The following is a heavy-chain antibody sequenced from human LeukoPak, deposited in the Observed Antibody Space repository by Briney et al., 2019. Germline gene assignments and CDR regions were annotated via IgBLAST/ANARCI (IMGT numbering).Heavy chain of an antibody. CDR3: ARDNIVVVAATKAYYFDY. D-gene: IGHD2-15*01. CDR2: IYYSGNT. Sequence: SETLSLTCTVSGGSISSDTYYWGWIRQPPGRGLEWIGSIYYSGNTYYNPSLKSRVTISVDTSKNQFSLKLSSVTAADTAVYYCARDNIVVVAATKAYYFDYWGQGTLVTVSS. J-gene: IGHJ4*02. V-gene: IGHV4-39*07. CDR1: GGSISSDTYY.